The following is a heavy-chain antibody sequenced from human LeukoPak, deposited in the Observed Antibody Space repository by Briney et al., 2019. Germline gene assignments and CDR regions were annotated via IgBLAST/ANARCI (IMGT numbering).Heavy chain of an antibody. D-gene: IGHD3-10*02. CDR3: ARAHYVVGYYFDY. V-gene: IGHV4-34*01. CDR2: INHSGST. CDR1: GGSFSGYY. Sequence: PSETLSLTCAVYGGSFSGYYWSWIRQPPGKGLEWIGEINHSGSTNYNPSLKSRATISVDTSKNQFSLKLSSVTAADTAVYYCARAHYVVGYYFDYWGQGTLVTVSS. J-gene: IGHJ4*02.